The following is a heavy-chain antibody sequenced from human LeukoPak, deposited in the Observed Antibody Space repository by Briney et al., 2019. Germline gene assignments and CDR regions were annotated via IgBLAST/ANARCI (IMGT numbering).Heavy chain of an antibody. CDR2: INLSGGST. CDR1: GYTFTSYH. V-gene: IGHV1-46*01. CDR3: ARDYVDDIPMIKDY. J-gene: IGHJ4*02. Sequence: ASVKVSRTASGYTFTSYHMHWVRQAPGQGLEWMGKINLSGGSTTYAQKFQGRVTMTRDTSTSTVYMELSSLRSEDTAVYYCARDYVDDIPMIKDYWGQGTLVTVSS. D-gene: IGHD2-8*01.